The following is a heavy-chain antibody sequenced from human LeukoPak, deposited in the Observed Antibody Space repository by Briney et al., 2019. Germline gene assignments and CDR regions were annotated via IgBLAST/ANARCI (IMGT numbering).Heavy chain of an antibody. CDR3: AKDQVWIVVGSFDY. J-gene: IGHJ4*02. CDR2: ISGSGGST. D-gene: IGHD3-22*01. CDR1: GFTFSSYA. Sequence: PGRSLRLSCAASGFTFSSYAMSWVRQAPGKGLEWVSGISGSGGSTYYADSVKGRFTISRDNSKNTLYLQMTSLRAEDTGVYYCAKDQVWIVVGSFDYWGQGTLVTVSS. V-gene: IGHV3-23*01.